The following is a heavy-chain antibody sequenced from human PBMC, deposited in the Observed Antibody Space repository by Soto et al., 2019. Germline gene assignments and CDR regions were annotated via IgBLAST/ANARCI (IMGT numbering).Heavy chain of an antibody. D-gene: IGHD4-17*01. CDR2: ISSRSDSI. CDR1: GFIFTSYS. Sequence: GGSLRLSCAASGFIFTSYSMVWVRQAPGKGLEWVSSISSRSDSIYYADSVKGRFTISRDNAQNSLYLQMNSLRAEDTAVYYCARDLYDYGDYYYGMDVWGQGTTVTVSS. CDR3: ARDLYDYGDYYYGMDV. J-gene: IGHJ6*02. V-gene: IGHV3-21*04.